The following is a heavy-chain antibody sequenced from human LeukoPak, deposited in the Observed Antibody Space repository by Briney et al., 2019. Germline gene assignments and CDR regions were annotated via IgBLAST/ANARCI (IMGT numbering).Heavy chain of an antibody. CDR1: GFTFSGHW. V-gene: IGHV3-74*01. Sequence: PGGSLRLSCAASGFTFSGHWMHWVRQAPGKRLVRVSHIYSDGSRTIYADSVKGRFTISRDNAKNTVFLQMHSLRVEDTAVYYCVRGGSPPEALGDAFDIWGQGTMVTVSS. CDR2: IYSDGSRT. CDR3: VRGGSPPEALGDAFDI. D-gene: IGHD1-26*01. J-gene: IGHJ3*02.